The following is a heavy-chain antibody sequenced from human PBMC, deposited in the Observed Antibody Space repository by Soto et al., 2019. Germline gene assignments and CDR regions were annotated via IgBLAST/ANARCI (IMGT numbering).Heavy chain of an antibody. D-gene: IGHD3-9*01. CDR3: ARDRLANWFDP. CDR1: GGSISTYY. CDR2: IYYSGST. J-gene: IGHJ5*02. V-gene: IGHV4-59*01. Sequence: SETLSLTYTVSGGSISTYYWSWIRQPPGKGLEWIGYIYYSGSTNYNPSLKSRVSISVDTSKNQFSLKLSSVTAADTAVYYCARDRLANWFDPWGQGTLVTVSS.